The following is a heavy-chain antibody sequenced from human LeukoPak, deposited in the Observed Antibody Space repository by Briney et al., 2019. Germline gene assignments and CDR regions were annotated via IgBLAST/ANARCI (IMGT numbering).Heavy chain of an antibody. V-gene: IGHV1-2*02. Sequence: ASVKVSCKASGYTFTGYYMHWVRQAPGQGLEWMGWINPNSGDTNYAQKFRGRVTMTRDTSISTAYMELSRLRSGDTAVYYCARYYYDSSGYRLHWFDPWGQGTLVTVSS. D-gene: IGHD3-22*01. J-gene: IGHJ5*02. CDR2: INPNSGDT. CDR3: ARYYYDSSGYRLHWFDP. CDR1: GYTFTGYY.